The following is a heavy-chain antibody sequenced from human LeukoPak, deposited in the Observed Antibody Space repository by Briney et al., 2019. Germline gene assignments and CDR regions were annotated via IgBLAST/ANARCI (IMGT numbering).Heavy chain of an antibody. CDR2: IWYDGSNK. J-gene: IGHJ4*02. D-gene: IGHD6-19*01. CDR3: ARADHGWYTFDY. V-gene: IGHV3-33*01. Sequence: PGGSLRLSCAASGXTFSSYAMHWVRQAPGKGLEWVAVIWYDGSNKYYADSVKGRFTISRDNSKNTLFLQMNSLRAEDTAVYYCARADHGWYTFDYWGQGTLVTVPS. CDR1: GXTFSSYA.